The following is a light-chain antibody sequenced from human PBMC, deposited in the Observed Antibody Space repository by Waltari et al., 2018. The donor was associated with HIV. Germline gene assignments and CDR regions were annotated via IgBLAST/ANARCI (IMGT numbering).Light chain of an antibody. Sequence: QSALSQPPSVSGAPGQNVHIACAGTISTVGAGFEVNWYQQFPGVAPRIVIYGNTNRPSGVTDRFSGSKSDTSASLAITGLRAEDEADYHCQSYDNTLGGVVFGGGTKLTVL. V-gene: IGLV1-40*01. CDR1: ISTVGAGFE. CDR2: GNT. CDR3: QSYDNTLGGVV. J-gene: IGLJ2*01.